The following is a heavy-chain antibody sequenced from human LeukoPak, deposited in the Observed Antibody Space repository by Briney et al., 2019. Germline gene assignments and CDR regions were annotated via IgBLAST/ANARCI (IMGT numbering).Heavy chain of an antibody. CDR1: GFTFDDYA. CDR2: ISSSGSTI. CDR3: AKSWSGGTYYYYMDV. V-gene: IGHV3-48*01. J-gene: IGHJ6*03. Sequence: PGRSLRLSCAASGFTFDDYAMYWVRQAPGKGLEWVSYISSSGSTIYYADSVKGRFTISRDNSKNTLYLQMNSLRAEDTAVYYCAKSWSGGTYYYYMDVWGKGTTVTVSS. D-gene: IGHD3-3*01.